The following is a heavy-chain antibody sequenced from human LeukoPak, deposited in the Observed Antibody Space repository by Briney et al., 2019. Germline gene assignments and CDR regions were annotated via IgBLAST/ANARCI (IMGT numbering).Heavy chain of an antibody. CDR1: GFTFSSYA. Sequence: GASLRLSCAASGFTFSSYAMSWVRQAPGKGLEWVSAISGSGGSTYYADSVKGRFTISRDNSKNTLYLQMNSLRAEDTAVYYCAKDGGYSYGQYYFDYWGQGTPVTVSS. D-gene: IGHD5-18*01. CDR3: AKDGGYSYGQYYFDY. J-gene: IGHJ4*02. CDR2: ISGSGGST. V-gene: IGHV3-23*01.